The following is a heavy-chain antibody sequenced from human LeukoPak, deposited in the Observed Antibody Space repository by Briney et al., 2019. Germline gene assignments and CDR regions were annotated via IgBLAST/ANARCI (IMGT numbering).Heavy chain of an antibody. CDR1: GLPISLDS. Sequence: SETLSLTCTVSGLPISLDSWSWIRQSPGKGLEWIGYIYNSGSTHYNPSLKNRVTLSIDTTNNHFSLTLRSVTAADTAVYFCARIHRTTWYFDYWGQGALVTVAS. D-gene: IGHD5-18*01. CDR2: IYNSGST. CDR3: ARIHRTTWYFDY. V-gene: IGHV4-59*01. J-gene: IGHJ4*02.